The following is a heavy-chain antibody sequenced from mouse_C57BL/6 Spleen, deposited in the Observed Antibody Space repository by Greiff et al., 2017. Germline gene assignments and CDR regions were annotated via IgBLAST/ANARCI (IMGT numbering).Heavy chain of an antibody. CDR3: ARGRVYYGSSYWYFDV. Sequence: QVQLKESGAELMKPGASVKLSCKATGYTFTGYWIEWVKQRPGHGLEWIGEILPGSGSTNYNEKFKGKATFTADTSSNTAYMQLSSLSTEDSAIYYCARGRVYYGSSYWYFDVWGTGTTVTVSS. CDR2: ILPGSGST. J-gene: IGHJ1*03. CDR1: GYTFTGYW. D-gene: IGHD1-1*01. V-gene: IGHV1-9*01.